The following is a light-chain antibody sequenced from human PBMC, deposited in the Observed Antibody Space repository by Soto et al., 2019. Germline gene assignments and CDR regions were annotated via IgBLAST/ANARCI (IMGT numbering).Light chain of an antibody. Sequence: DIPMTQSPSSVSASVGDRVTITCRASQGISSCLAWYQQNPGKAPNLLIYAASSLHSGVPSRFSGSGSGTDFTLTISSLQPEDFATYYCQQANSFPLTFGGGTKVEL. CDR2: AAS. V-gene: IGKV1-12*01. CDR1: QGISSC. CDR3: QQANSFPLT. J-gene: IGKJ4*01.